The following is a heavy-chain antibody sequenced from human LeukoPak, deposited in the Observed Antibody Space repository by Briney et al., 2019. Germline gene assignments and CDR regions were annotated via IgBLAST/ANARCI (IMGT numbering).Heavy chain of an antibody. J-gene: IGHJ4*02. CDR3: AKARELVVVEYYFDY. Sequence: GGSLRLSCAASGFTFSNYAIHWVRQAPGKGLEWVSAISGSGGSTYYADSVKGRFTISRDNSKNTLYLQMNSLRAEDTAVYYCAKARELVVVEYYFDYWGQGTLVTVSS. V-gene: IGHV3-23*01. CDR2: ISGSGGST. D-gene: IGHD3-22*01. CDR1: GFTFSNYA.